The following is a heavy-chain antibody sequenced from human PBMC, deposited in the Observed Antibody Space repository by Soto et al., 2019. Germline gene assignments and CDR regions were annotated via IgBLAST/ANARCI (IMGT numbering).Heavy chain of an antibody. CDR3: ARAKSGEAVAGTGGYYYGMDV. V-gene: IGHV3-21*01. Sequence: GGSLRLSCAASGFTFSSYSMNWVRQAPGKGLEWVSSISSSSSYIYYADSVKGRFTISRDNAKNSLYLQMNSLRTEDTAVYYCARAKSGEAVAGTGGYYYGMDVWGQGTTVTAP. CDR1: GFTFSSYS. J-gene: IGHJ6*02. D-gene: IGHD6-19*01. CDR2: ISSSSSYI.